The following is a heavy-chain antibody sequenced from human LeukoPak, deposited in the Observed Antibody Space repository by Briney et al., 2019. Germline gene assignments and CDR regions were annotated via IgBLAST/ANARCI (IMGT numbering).Heavy chain of an antibody. CDR2: IYYSGST. CDR3: ARDTYYTSGTYYIDYFDS. D-gene: IGHD3-10*01. J-gene: IGHJ4*02. V-gene: IGHV4-59*01. Sequence: PSETLSLTCTVSGGSISSYYWSWIRQPPGKGLEWIGYIYYSGSTNYNPSLKSRVTISVDTSKNQFSLKLSSVTAADTAVYFCARDTYYTSGTYYIDYFDSWGQGALVTVSS. CDR1: GGSISSYY.